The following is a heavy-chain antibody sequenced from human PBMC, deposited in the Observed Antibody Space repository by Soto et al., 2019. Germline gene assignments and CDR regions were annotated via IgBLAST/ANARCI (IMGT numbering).Heavy chain of an antibody. CDR1: GCSISSGDYC. V-gene: IGHV4-30-4*01. J-gene: IGHJ5*02. CDR3: ARGAAPVDP. D-gene: IGHD2-15*01. Sequence: SETLSLTCTVSGCSISSGDYCWCWMRQPPGKGVEWIGYMYCGGNTYHTYNNPSLKTRVSTSLDTSKNKFSLNLISVTAANTAVYYCARGAAPVDPWGQGTLV. CDR2: MYCGGNTYHT.